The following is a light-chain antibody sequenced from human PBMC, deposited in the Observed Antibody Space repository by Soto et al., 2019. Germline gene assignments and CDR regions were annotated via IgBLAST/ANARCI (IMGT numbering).Light chain of an antibody. Sequence: SYELTQPPSVSVAPGQTARITCGGNNIGSKSVNWYQQKPGQAPVLVVYEDSDRPSGIPERFSGSNSGNTATLTISRVEAREEGGYYFPVLDSSSDHYVFGTGTRSPS. CDR3: PVLDSSSDHYV. V-gene: IGLV3-21*02. CDR2: EDS. J-gene: IGLJ1*01. CDR1: NIGSKS.